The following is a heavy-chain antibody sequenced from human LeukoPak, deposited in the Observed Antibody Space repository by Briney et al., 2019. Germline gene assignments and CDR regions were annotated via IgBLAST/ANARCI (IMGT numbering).Heavy chain of an antibody. CDR1: GGSISSYY. D-gene: IGHD3-22*01. Sequence: PSETLSLTCTVSGGSISSYYWSWIRQPPGKGPEWIGYIYYSGSTNYNPSLKSRVTISVDTSKNQFSLKLSSVTAADTAVYYCAREYYYDSSGYYSHAFDIWGQGTMVTVSS. J-gene: IGHJ3*02. CDR2: IYYSGST. V-gene: IGHV4-59*01. CDR3: AREYYYDSSGYYSHAFDI.